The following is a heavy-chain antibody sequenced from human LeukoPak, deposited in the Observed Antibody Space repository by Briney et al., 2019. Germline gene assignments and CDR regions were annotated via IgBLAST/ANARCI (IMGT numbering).Heavy chain of an antibody. CDR1: GGSISSGSYY. Sequence: SQTLSLTCTVSGGSISSGSYYWSWIRQPAGKGLEWIGRIYTSGSTNYNPSLKSRVTVSVDTPKNQFSLKLSSVTAADTAVYYCARVRITMVRGVPAGDYYGMDVWGQGTTVTVSS. CDR3: ARVRITMVRGVPAGDYYGMDV. D-gene: IGHD3-10*01. J-gene: IGHJ6*02. CDR2: IYTSGST. V-gene: IGHV4-61*02.